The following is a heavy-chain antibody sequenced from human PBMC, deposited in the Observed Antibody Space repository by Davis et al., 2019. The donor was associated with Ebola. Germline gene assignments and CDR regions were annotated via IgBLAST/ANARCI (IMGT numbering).Heavy chain of an antibody. V-gene: IGHV1-2*02. CDR3: ARRIRFGELFPFDY. J-gene: IGHJ4*02. CDR2: INPNSGGT. CDR1: GYTFTGYY. Sequence: ASVKVSCKSSGYTFTGYYIHWVRQAPGQGLEWMGWINPNSGGTNYAQKFQGRVTMTRDTSINTAYMELSRLRSDDTAVYYCARRIRFGELFPFDYWGQGTLVTVSS. D-gene: IGHD3-10*01.